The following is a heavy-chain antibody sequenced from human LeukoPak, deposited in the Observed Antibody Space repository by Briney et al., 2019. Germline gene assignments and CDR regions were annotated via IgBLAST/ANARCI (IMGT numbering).Heavy chain of an antibody. D-gene: IGHD6-13*01. V-gene: IGHV1-24*01. CDR1: GYTLTELS. Sequence: VASVKVSCKVSGYTLTELSMHWVRQAPGKGLEWMGGFDPEDGETIYAQKFQGRVTMTEDTSTDTAYMELSSLGSEDTAVYYCATLGIAAAGSSDYWGQGTLVTVSS. CDR3: ATLGIAAAGSSDY. CDR2: FDPEDGET. J-gene: IGHJ4*02.